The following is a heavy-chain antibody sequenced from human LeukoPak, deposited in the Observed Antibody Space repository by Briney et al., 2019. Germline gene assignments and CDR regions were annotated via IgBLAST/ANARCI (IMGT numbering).Heavy chain of an antibody. D-gene: IGHD5-18*01. CDR3: ARAGGYSYDY. J-gene: IGHJ4*02. CDR2: IYYSGST. Sequence: SETLSLTCTVSGGSISSSSYYWGWIRQPPGKGLEWIGSIYYSGSTYYNPSLKSRVTISVDTSKNQFSLKLSSVTAADTAVYYCARAGGYSYDYWGQETLVTVSS. V-gene: IGHV4-39*07. CDR1: GGSISSSSYY.